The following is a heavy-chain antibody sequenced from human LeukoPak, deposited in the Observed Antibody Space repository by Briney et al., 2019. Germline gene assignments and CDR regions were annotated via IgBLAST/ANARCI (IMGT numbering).Heavy chain of an antibody. D-gene: IGHD3-10*01. Sequence: ASVKVSCKASGGTFSSYAISWVRQAPGQGLEWMGWISAYNGNTNYAQKLQGRVTMTTDTSTSTAYMELRSLRSDDTAVYYCASLYYYGSGSSLVWGQGTLVTVSS. CDR1: GGTFSSYA. CDR2: ISAYNGNT. CDR3: ASLYYYGSGSSLV. V-gene: IGHV1-18*01. J-gene: IGHJ4*02.